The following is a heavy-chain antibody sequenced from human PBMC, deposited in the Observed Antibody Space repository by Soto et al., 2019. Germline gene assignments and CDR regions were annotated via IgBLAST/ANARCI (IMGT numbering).Heavy chain of an antibody. V-gene: IGHV1-69*13. Sequence: ASVKVSCKASGGTFSSYAISWVRQAPGQGLEWMGGIIPIFGTANYAQKFQGRVTITADESTSTAYMELSSLRSEDTAVYYCARSLNWNHGPRFDPWGQGTLVTVSS. CDR1: GGTFSSYA. CDR2: IIPIFGTA. CDR3: ARSLNWNHGPRFDP. J-gene: IGHJ5*02. D-gene: IGHD1-1*01.